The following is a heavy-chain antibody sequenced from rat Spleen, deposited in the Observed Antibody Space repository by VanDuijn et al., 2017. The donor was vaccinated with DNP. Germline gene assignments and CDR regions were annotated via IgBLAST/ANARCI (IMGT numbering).Heavy chain of an antibody. Sequence: EVQLVESGGGVVQPGRFLKFFCAASGFTFSNYDMAWFRQAPTKGLEWVAYISYDGGSTYYGDSVKGRFTISRDNTKNTQYLQMDSLTSEDTATYYCVTGVYGGYEDWFAYWGQGTLVTVSS. CDR3: VTGVYGGYEDWFAY. CDR1: GFTFSNYD. CDR2: ISYDGGST. D-gene: IGHD1-11*01. J-gene: IGHJ3*01. V-gene: IGHV5S13*01.